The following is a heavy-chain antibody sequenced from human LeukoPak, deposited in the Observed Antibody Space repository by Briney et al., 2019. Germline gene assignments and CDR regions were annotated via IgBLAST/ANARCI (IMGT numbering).Heavy chain of an antibody. Sequence: PGGSLRLSCTASGFTFSSYSMNWVRQAPGKGLEWVSSISSSSSYIYYADSVKGRFTISRDNSKNTLYLQMNSLRAEDTAVYYCARGDAEQQLGLPEYFQHWGQGTLVTVSS. CDR3: ARGDAEQQLGLPEYFQH. V-gene: IGHV3-21*01. CDR2: ISSSSSYI. CDR1: GFTFSSYS. J-gene: IGHJ1*01. D-gene: IGHD6-13*01.